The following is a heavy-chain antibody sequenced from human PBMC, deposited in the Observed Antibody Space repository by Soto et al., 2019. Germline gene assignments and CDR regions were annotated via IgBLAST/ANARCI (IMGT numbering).Heavy chain of an antibody. CDR3: AMKDYRAREDV. CDR1: GFTFSTYA. J-gene: IGHJ6*02. V-gene: IGHV3-23*01. Sequence: EVQLLESGGGLVQPGGSLRLSCAASGFTFSTYAMNWVRQVPGKGLEWVSGISGSGGSTNYADSVKGRFTISRDNSKNTLYLQMNSLSAEDTAVYYCAMKDYRAREDVWGQGTTVTVSS. D-gene: IGHD4-4*01. CDR2: ISGSGGST.